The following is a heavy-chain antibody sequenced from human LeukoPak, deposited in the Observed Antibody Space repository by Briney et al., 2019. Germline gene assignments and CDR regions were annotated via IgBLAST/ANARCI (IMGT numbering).Heavy chain of an antibody. Sequence: GGSLRLSCVVSGFTFGPYSMNWVRPAPGKGLEWVSYISSGSSMIYYAESVKGRFTISRDDAKNSLYLQMNSLRDEDTAVYHCARDEIGSGTYFYSWGQGTLVTVSS. J-gene: IGHJ4*02. D-gene: IGHD3-10*01. CDR3: ARDEIGSGTYFYS. CDR1: GFTFGPYS. V-gene: IGHV3-48*02. CDR2: ISSGSSMI.